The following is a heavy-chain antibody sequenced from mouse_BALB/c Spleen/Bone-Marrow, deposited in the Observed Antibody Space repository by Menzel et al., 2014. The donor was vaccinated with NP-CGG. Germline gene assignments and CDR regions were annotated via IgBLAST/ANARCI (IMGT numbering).Heavy chain of an antibody. CDR1: GYTFTNYY. CDR3: TRLPH. Sequence: QVQLKHSGAELVKPGASVKLSCRASGYTFTNYYMYWVKQRPGQGLEWIGEINPSNGGTNFNEKFKSKATLTVDKSSSTAYMQLSSLTSEDSAVYYCTRLPHGGQGTSVTVSS. V-gene: IGHV1S81*02. D-gene: IGHD5-1*01. J-gene: IGHJ4*01. CDR2: INPSNGGT.